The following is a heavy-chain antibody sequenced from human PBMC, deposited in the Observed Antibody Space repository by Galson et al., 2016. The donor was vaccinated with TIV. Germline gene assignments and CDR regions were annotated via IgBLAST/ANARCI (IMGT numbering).Heavy chain of an antibody. CDR3: ASYRKTAFDKYHYYYGMDV. J-gene: IGHJ6*02. V-gene: IGHV1-69*13. Sequence: SVKVSCKASGDTISSYVSNWVRLAPGQGLEWMGGIIPLFRTTNYAQKFQGRVTITADESTNTAYMELNSLRSGDTAVYDCASYRKTAFDKYHYYYGMDVWGQGTTVTVSS. CDR2: IIPLFRTT. D-gene: IGHD3-9*01. CDR1: GDTISSYV.